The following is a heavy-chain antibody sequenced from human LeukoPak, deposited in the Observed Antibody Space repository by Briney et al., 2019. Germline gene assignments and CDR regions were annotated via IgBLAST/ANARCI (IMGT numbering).Heavy chain of an antibody. Sequence: PGGSLRLSCAASGFTFSSYAMHWVRQAPGQGLEWVAVISYDGSNRYYADSVKGRFTISRDNSKNTLYLQMNSLRAEDTAVYYCARDLTYSSSNYGMDVWGQGTTVTVSS. CDR1: GFTFSSYA. CDR3: ARDLTYSSSNYGMDV. V-gene: IGHV3-30-3*01. J-gene: IGHJ6*02. CDR2: ISYDGSNR. D-gene: IGHD6-6*01.